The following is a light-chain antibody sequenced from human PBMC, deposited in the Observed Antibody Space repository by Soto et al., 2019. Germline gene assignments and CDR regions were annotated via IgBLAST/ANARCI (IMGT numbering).Light chain of an antibody. CDR3: QQYNNWPIT. V-gene: IGKV3-15*01. Sequence: EAVLTQSPATLSVSPGERATLSCRASQSVNTNLAWYQQKPGQAPRLLIYGASTRATGIPSRFSGSGSGTEFTLTISSLQSEDFAIYSCQQYNNWPITFGPGTKVDIK. J-gene: IGKJ3*01. CDR2: GAS. CDR1: QSVNTN.